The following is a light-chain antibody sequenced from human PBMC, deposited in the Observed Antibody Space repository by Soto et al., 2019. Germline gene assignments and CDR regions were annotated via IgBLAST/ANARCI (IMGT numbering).Light chain of an antibody. V-gene: IGKV3-20*01. CDR1: HSVSNSY. CDR2: GAS. Sequence: EIVLTQSPGTLSLSPGERVTLSCRASHSVSNSYLAWYQQRRGQAPRLLIYGASSMATGIPDRFSGSGSGTDFTLTISRLEPEDFAVSYCQQYCCSPRTFGQLTNVEIK. CDR3: QQYCCSPRT. J-gene: IGKJ1*01.